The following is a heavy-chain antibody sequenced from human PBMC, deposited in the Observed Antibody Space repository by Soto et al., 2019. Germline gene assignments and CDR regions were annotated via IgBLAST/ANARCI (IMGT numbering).Heavy chain of an antibody. D-gene: IGHD6-13*01. CDR2: IYWNDDK. CDR1: GLSLSTSGVG. Sequence: SCPTLVNPTQTLTLTCTFSGLSLSTSGVGVGWIRQPLGKALEWLALIYWNDDKRYSPSLKSRLTITKDTSKNQVVLTMTNMDPVDTATYYCAHRGRSTLYSSSWYYFDYWGQGTLVTVSS. V-gene: IGHV2-5*01. CDR3: AHRGRSTLYSSSWYYFDY. J-gene: IGHJ4*02.